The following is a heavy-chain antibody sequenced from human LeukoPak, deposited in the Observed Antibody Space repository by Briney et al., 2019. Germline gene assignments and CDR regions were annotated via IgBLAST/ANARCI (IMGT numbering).Heavy chain of an antibody. Sequence: AGGSLRLSCAASGFTFSGSAMHWVRQASGKGLEWVGRIRSKANSYATAYAASVKGRFTISRDDSKNTAYLQMNSLKTEDTAVYYCARGGWGPDYWGQGTLVTVSS. CDR1: GFTFSGSA. V-gene: IGHV3-73*01. J-gene: IGHJ4*02. CDR3: ARGGWGPDY. CDR2: IRSKANSYAT. D-gene: IGHD6-19*01.